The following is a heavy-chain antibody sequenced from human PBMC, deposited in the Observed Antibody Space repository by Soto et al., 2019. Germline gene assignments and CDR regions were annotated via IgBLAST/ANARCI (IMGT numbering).Heavy chain of an antibody. Sequence: GGSLRLSCTTSGFTFGDYALSWVRQAPGKGLEWVGFIRRNAYGGTTDYTASVKGRFTISRDDSKSIAYLQMNSLRTEDTALYYCTRASSLDFDFWGQGTLVTVSS. V-gene: IGHV3-49*04. J-gene: IGHJ4*02. CDR2: IRRNAYGGTT. CDR3: TRASSLDFDF. CDR1: GFTFGDYA. D-gene: IGHD3-16*01.